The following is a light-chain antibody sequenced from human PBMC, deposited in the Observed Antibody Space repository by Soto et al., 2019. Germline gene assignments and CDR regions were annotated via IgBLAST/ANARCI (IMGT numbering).Light chain of an antibody. V-gene: IGKV3-20*01. J-gene: IGKJ1*01. Sequence: EIVLTQSPGTLSLSPGERATLSCRASQSVSSSYLAWYQQKPGQAPRLLIYGASSRATGIPDRFSGSGSGTYFTLTISRLEAEDFALYYCQQDGSSQTFGQGTKVEIK. CDR3: QQDGSSQT. CDR2: GAS. CDR1: QSVSSSY.